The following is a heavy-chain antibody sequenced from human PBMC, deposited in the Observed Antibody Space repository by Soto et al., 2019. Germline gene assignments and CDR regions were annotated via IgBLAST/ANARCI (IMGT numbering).Heavy chain of an antibody. CDR2: FLASGGNT. CDR1: GYSFFSYY. J-gene: IGHJ4*02. Sequence: ASVKVSCKASGYSFFSYYIHWVRQAPGQGLEWMGRFLASGGNTFYAQRFRGRVSMTRDTSSTNTVSLELTSLTSYDTAVYYCARGGATIFGVIDSWGQGTRVTVSS. V-gene: IGHV1-46*01. D-gene: IGHD3-3*02. CDR3: ARGGATIFGVIDS.